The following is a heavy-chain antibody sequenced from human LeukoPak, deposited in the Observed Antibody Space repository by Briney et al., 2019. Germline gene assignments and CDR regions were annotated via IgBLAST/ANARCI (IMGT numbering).Heavy chain of an antibody. CDR2: IYHSGST. J-gene: IGHJ4*02. V-gene: IGHV4-4*02. Sequence: SGTLSLTCAVSGASISSNNWWSWVRQPPGKGLEWIGEIYHSGSTNYTPSLKSRVTISIDKSKNQFSLKLSSVTAADTAVYYCARVNINNWHSCDYWGQGTLVTVSS. D-gene: IGHD1-1*01. CDR1: GASISSNNW. CDR3: ARVNINNWHSCDY.